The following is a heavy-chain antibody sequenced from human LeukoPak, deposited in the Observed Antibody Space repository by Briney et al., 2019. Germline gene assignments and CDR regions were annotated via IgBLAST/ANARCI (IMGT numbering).Heavy chain of an antibody. CDR1: GGTFSSYA. V-gene: IGHV1-69*05. CDR3: ARSIFYGDYAPWYYFDY. CDR2: SIPIFGTA. D-gene: IGHD4-17*01. Sequence: GASVKVSCKASGGTFSSYAISWVRQAPGQGLEWMGGSIPIFGTANYAQKFQGRVTITTDESTSTAYMDLSSLRSEDTAVYYCARSIFYGDYAPWYYFDYWGQGTLVTVSS. J-gene: IGHJ4*02.